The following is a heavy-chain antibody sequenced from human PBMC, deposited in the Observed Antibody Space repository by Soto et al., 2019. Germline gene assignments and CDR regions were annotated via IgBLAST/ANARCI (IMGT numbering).Heavy chain of an antibody. V-gene: IGHV3-30*18. CDR1: GFTFSSYG. D-gene: IGHD5-18*01. J-gene: IGHJ4*02. CDR3: AKDRRGYSYGSKFDY. Sequence: GGSLRLSCAASGFTFSSYGMHWVRQAPGKGLEWVAVISYDGSNKYYADSVKGRFTISRDNSKNTLYLQMNSLRAEDTAVYYCAKDRRGYSYGSKFDYWGQGTLVTVSS. CDR2: ISYDGSNK.